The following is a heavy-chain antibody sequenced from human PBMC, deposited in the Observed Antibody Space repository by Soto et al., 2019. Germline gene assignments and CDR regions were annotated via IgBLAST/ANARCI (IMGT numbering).Heavy chain of an antibody. V-gene: IGHV3-30-3*01. CDR2: ISYDGSNK. J-gene: IGHJ3*02. CDR1: GFTFSSYA. CDR3: ARDFLRFLEWSHAFDI. D-gene: IGHD3-3*01. Sequence: PGGSLRLSCAASGFTFSSYAMHWVRQAPGKGLEWVAVISYDGSNKYYADSVKGRFTISRDNSKNTLYLQMNSLRAEDTAVYYCARDFLRFLEWSHAFDIWGQGTMVTVS.